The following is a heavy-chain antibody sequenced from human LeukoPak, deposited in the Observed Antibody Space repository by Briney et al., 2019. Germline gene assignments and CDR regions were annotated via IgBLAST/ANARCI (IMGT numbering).Heavy chain of an antibody. CDR3: ARALDSSGWNDAFDI. J-gene: IGHJ3*02. CDR2: FNWNGGST. Sequence: PGGSLRLSCAASGFTFDDYGMSWVRQAPGKGLEWVSGFNWNGGSTGYADSVKGRFTISRDNAKNSLYLQMNSLRAEDTAFYYCARALDSSGWNDAFDIWGQGTMVTVSS. D-gene: IGHD3-22*01. V-gene: IGHV3-20*04. CDR1: GFTFDDYG.